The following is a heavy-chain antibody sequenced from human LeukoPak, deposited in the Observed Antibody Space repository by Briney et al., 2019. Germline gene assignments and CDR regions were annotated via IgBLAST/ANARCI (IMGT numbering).Heavy chain of an antibody. CDR1: GFTFTSYW. V-gene: IGHV3-7*01. CDR2: IKKDGSEK. D-gene: IGHD1-26*01. CDR3: AKGHGWEASYYYYYMDV. Sequence: PGGSLRLSCATSGFTFTSYWMSWVRQAPGKGLEWVANIKKDGSEKYYVDSMKGRFTISRDNSKNTLYLKMNSLRAEDTAVYYCAKGHGWEASYYYYYMDVWGKGTTVTISS. J-gene: IGHJ6*03.